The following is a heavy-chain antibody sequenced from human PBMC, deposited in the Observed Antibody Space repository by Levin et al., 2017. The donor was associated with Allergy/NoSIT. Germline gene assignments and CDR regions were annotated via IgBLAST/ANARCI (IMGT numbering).Heavy chain of an antibody. D-gene: IGHD6-13*01. CDR3: ARDSRTQQLSN. Sequence: MSSETLSLTCTVSGGSISSSSYYWGWIRQPPGKGLEWIGSIYYSGSTYYNPSLKSRVTISVDTSKNQFSLKLSSVTAADTAVYYCARDSRTQQLSNWGQGTLVTVSS. CDR2: IYYSGST. V-gene: IGHV4-39*07. J-gene: IGHJ4*02. CDR1: GGSISSSSYY.